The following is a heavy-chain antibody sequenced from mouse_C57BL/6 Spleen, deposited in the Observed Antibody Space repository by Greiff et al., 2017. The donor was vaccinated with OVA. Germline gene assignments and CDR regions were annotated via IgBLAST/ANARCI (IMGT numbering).Heavy chain of an antibody. Sequence: DVHLVESGGGLVQPGGSMKLSCVASGFTFSNYWMNWVRQSPEKGLEWVAQIRLKSDNYATHYAESVKGRFTISRDDSKSSVYLQMNNLRAEDTGIYYCTGGDDYDDGVDYWGQGTLVTVSA. CDR3: TGGDDYDDGVDY. J-gene: IGHJ3*01. CDR2: IRLKSDNYAT. D-gene: IGHD2-4*01. V-gene: IGHV6-3*01. CDR1: GFTFSNYW.